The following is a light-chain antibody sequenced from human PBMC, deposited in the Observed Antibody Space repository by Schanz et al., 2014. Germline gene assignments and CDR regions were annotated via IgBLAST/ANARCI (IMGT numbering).Light chain of an antibody. Sequence: SALTQPPSAPGSPGQSVTISCTGTSSDVGDYNYVSWYQQHPGKAPKLLLYEVSKRPSGVPDRFSGSKSGNTASLTVSGLQAEDEADYYCSSYAGSNNLVFGGGTKLTVL. CDR3: SSYAGSNNLV. V-gene: IGLV2-8*01. CDR1: SSDVGDYNY. CDR2: EVS. J-gene: IGLJ2*01.